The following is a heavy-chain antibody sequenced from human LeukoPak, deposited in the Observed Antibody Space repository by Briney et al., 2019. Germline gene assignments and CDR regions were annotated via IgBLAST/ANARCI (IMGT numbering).Heavy chain of an antibody. J-gene: IGHJ4*02. D-gene: IGHD3-3*01. Sequence: PGGSLRLSCAASGFTFSSYSMSWVRQAPGKGLEWVSSISSSSSYIYYADSVKGRFTISRDNAKNSLYLQMNSLSAEDTAVYYCARDHDFWRGYFDYWGQGTLVTVSS. CDR3: ARDHDFWRGYFDY. CDR1: GFTFSSYS. V-gene: IGHV3-21*01. CDR2: ISSSSSYI.